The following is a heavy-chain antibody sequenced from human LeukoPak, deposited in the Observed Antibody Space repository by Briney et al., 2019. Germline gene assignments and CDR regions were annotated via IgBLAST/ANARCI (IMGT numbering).Heavy chain of an antibody. Sequence: GASVKVSCKASGYTFTGYYMHWVRQAPGQGLEWMGWINPNSGGTNYAQKFQGRVTMTRDTSISTAYMELSRLRSDDTAVYYCARDGGYYDYVWGSYRRGQVDYWGQGTLVTVSS. J-gene: IGHJ4*02. CDR3: ARDGGYYDYVWGSYRRGQVDY. CDR2: INPNSGGT. V-gene: IGHV1-2*02. CDR1: GYTFTGYY. D-gene: IGHD3-16*02.